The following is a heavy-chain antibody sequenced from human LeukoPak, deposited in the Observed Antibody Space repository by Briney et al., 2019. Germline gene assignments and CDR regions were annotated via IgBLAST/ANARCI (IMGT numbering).Heavy chain of an antibody. CDR1: GFTLDSFW. CDR3: ARVSDISVAAYFDY. J-gene: IGHJ4*02. V-gene: IGHV3-7*03. Sequence: GGSLRLSCAASGFTLDSFWMNWVRQAPGKGLEWVANIKQDGSERFYADSVKGRFTISRDNAKNSLYLQMNSLRAEDTALYYCARVSDISVAAYFDYWGQGTLVTVSS. CDR2: IKQDGSER. D-gene: IGHD6-19*01.